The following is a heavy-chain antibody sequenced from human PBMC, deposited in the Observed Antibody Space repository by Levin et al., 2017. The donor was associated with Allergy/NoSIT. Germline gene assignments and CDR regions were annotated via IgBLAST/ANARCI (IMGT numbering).Heavy chain of an antibody. J-gene: IGHJ4*02. V-gene: IGHV4-61*01. CDR2: IYHSGST. CDR3: ARDLGSSSWNYFDY. CDR1: GGSVSSGSYY. Sequence: MTSETLSLTCTVSGGSVSSGSYYWSWIRQPPGKGLEWIGYIYHSGSTNYNPSLKSRVTISVDTSKNQFSLKLNSVTAADTAVYYCARDLGSSSWNYFDYWGQGTLVTVSS. D-gene: IGHD6-13*01.